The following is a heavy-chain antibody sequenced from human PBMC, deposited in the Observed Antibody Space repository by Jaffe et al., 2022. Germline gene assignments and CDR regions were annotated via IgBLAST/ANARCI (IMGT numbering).Heavy chain of an antibody. D-gene: IGHD2-21*01. CDR3: AIKPGGTHCGGDCYPYYYYYYMDV. CDR1: GGTFSSYA. J-gene: IGHJ6*03. V-gene: IGHV1-69*01. Sequence: QVQLVQSGAEVKKPGSSVKVSCKASGGTFSSYAISWVRQAPGQGLEWMGGIIPIFGTANYAQKFQGRVTITADESTSTAYMELSSLRSEDTAVYYCAIKPGGTHCGGDCYPYYYYYYMDVWGKGTTVTVSS. CDR2: IIPIFGTA.